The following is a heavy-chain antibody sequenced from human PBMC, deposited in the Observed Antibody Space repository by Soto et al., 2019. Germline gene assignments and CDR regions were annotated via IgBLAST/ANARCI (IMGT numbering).Heavy chain of an antibody. CDR1: GFTFSSYA. CDR3: AFNSGSGSYSFDY. V-gene: IGHV3-23*01. D-gene: IGHD3-10*01. J-gene: IGHJ4*02. Sequence: EVQLLESGGGLVQPGGSLRLSCAASGFTFSSYAMWWVRQAPGKGLECVSAISGGGETTYYADPVKGRFTISRDNSKNTLYLQMNSLRAEATAVYYCAFNSGSGSYSFDYWGQGTLVTVSS. CDR2: ISGGGETT.